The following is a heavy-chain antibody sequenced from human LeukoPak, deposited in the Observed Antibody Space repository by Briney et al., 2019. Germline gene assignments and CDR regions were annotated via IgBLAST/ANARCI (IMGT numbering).Heavy chain of an antibody. D-gene: IGHD2-8*02. CDR1: GFIFSDSW. CDR2: INKRGSET. Sequence: PGGSLTLTCAGSGFIFSDSWMAWVRQVPGKGLEWVANINKRGSETYYVDSVRGRFTISRGNDKNSLFLQMNSLRVDDTALYYCARELVVGPAEYFQHWGHGTLVTVSS. V-gene: IGHV3-7*01. CDR3: ARELVVGPAEYFQH. J-gene: IGHJ1*01.